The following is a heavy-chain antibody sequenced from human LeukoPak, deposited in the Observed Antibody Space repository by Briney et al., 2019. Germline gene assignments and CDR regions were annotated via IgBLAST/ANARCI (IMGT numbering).Heavy chain of an antibody. J-gene: IGHJ5*02. Sequence: SETLSLTCTVSGGSISSRNYCWGWIRQPPGKGLEWIGNIYYSGGTYYNPSLKSRVTISVDTSKNQFSLKLSSVTAADTAVYYCARNRYYYGSRNYGVPTWFDPWGQGTLVTVSS. CDR1: GGSISSRNYC. V-gene: IGHV4-39*01. CDR2: IYYSGGT. CDR3: ARNRYYYGSRNYGVPTWFDP. D-gene: IGHD3-10*01.